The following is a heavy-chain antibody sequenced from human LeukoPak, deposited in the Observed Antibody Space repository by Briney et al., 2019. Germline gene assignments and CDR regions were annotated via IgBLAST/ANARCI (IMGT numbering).Heavy chain of an antibody. CDR2: ISGSGGST. Sequence: PGGSLRLSCAASGFTFSSYAMSWVRQAPGKGLEWVSAISGSGGSTYYADSVKGRFTISRDNSKNTLYLQMNSLKTEDTAVYYCTTEGWLHTGLEYWGQGTLVTVSS. D-gene: IGHD3-3*01. CDR1: GFTFSSYA. J-gene: IGHJ4*02. V-gene: IGHV3-23*01. CDR3: TTEGWLHTGLEY.